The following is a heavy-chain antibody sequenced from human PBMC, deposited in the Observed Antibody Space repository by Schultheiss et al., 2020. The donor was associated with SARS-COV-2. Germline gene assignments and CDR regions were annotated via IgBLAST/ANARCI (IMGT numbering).Heavy chain of an antibody. CDR3: ARWTIAARRGIGDYYYGMDV. D-gene: IGHD6-6*01. V-gene: IGHV3-23*01. CDR1: GFTFSSSD. CDR2: ISGSGGST. Sequence: GGSLRLSCAASGFTFSSSDMRWVRQAPGKGLEWVSAISGSGGSTYYADSVKGRFTISRDNSKNTLYLQMSSLRAEDTAVYYCARWTIAARRGIGDYYYGMDVWGQGTTVTVSS. J-gene: IGHJ6*02.